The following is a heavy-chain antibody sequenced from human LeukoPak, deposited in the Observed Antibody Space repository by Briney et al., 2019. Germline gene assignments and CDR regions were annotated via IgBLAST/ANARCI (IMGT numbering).Heavy chain of an antibody. V-gene: IGHV3-30-3*01. Sequence: PGGSLRLSCAASGFTFSSYAMHWVRQAPGKGLEWVAVISYDGSNKYYADSVKGRFTISRDNSKNTLYLQMNSLRAEDTAVYYCARGSLTDYGDYIFDYWGQGTLVTVSS. J-gene: IGHJ4*02. D-gene: IGHD4-17*01. CDR1: GFTFSSYA. CDR2: ISYDGSNK. CDR3: ARGSLTDYGDYIFDY.